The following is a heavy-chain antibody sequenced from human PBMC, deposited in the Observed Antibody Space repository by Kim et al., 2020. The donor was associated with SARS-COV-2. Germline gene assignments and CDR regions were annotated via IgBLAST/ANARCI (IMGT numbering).Heavy chain of an antibody. D-gene: IGHD5-12*01. J-gene: IGHJ4*02. V-gene: IGHV3-74*01. CDR2: IDSDGSST. Sequence: GSLRLSCAASGFTFSSYWTHWVRQAPGKGLVWVSRIDSDGSSTYYADSVKGRFTISRDNAKNTLYLQMNSLRAEDTAVYYCARGRAGYADYWGQGTLVTVSS. CDR3: ARGRAGYADY. CDR1: GFTFSSYW.